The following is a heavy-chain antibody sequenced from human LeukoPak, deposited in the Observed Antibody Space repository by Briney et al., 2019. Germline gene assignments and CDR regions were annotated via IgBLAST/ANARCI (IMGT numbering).Heavy chain of an antibody. CDR1: GFTFSSYA. D-gene: IGHD1-26*01. J-gene: IGHJ4*02. CDR2: ISGSGGST. V-gene: IGHV3-23*01. Sequence: GGSLRLSCAASGFTFSSYAMSWVRQAPGKGLEWVSAISGSGGSTYYADSVKGRFAISRDNSKNTLYLQMNSLRAEDTAVYYCAKFRSGSTDYFDYWGQGTLVTVSS. CDR3: AKFRSGSTDYFDY.